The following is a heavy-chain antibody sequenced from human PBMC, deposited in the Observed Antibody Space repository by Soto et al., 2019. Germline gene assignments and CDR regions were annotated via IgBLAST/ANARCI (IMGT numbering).Heavy chain of an antibody. V-gene: IGHV4-4*02. CDR3: ATGEDSYGSSYDFDY. CDR1: GGSISSSNW. D-gene: IGHD5-18*01. Sequence: SETLSLTCAVSGGSISSSNWWSWVRQPPGKGLEWIGEIYHSGSTNYNPSLKSRVTISVDKSKNQFSLKLSSVTAADTAVYYCATGEDSYGSSYDFDYWGQGTLVTVSS. CDR2: IYHSGST. J-gene: IGHJ4*02.